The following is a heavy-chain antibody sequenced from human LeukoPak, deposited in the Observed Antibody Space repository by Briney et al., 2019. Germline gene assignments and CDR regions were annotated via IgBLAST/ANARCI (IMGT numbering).Heavy chain of an antibody. Sequence: GGSLRLSCAASGITFSSYWMSWVRQTPGKGLEWVAKMNEDGSEKSYVDSVKGRFTISRDNARNSLYLQMSSLGAEDTAVYYCVKDYGFKLDVWGQGTAVNVSS. CDR1: GITFSSYW. D-gene: IGHD3-3*01. V-gene: IGHV3-7*01. CDR3: VKDYGFKLDV. J-gene: IGHJ6*02. CDR2: MNEDGSEK.